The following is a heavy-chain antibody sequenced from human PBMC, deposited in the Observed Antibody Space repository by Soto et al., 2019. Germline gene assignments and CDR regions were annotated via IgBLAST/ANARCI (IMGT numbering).Heavy chain of an antibody. V-gene: IGHV1-18*01. CDR1: GYTFTSYG. Sequence: XSVKVSCKASGYTFTSYGISWVRQAPGKGLEWMGWISAYNGNTNYAQKLQGRVTMTTGTSTSTAYMELRRLRSDDTAVYYCARVLLEFCSSTSCSYGEDYWGHGTLVPVFS. J-gene: IGHJ4*01. D-gene: IGHD2-2*01. CDR2: ISAYNGNT. CDR3: ARVLLEFCSSTSCSYGEDY.